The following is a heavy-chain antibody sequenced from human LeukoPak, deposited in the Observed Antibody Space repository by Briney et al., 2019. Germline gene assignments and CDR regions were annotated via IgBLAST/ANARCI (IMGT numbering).Heavy chain of an antibody. V-gene: IGHV4-34*01. CDR3: ARGSVYYGSGSYRY. J-gene: IGHJ4*02. CDR2: INHSGST. D-gene: IGHD3-10*01. CDR1: GGSFSGYY. Sequence: PSETLSLTCAVYGGSFSGYYWSWIRQPPGKGLEWIGEINHSGSTNYNPSLKSRVTISVDTSKNQFSLKLSSVTAADTAVYYCARGSVYYGSGSYRYWGQGTLVTVSS.